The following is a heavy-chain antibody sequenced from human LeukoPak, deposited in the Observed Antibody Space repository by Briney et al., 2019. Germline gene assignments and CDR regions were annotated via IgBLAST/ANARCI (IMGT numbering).Heavy chain of an antibody. V-gene: IGHV5-51*01. D-gene: IGHD3-22*01. J-gene: IGHJ4*02. Sequence: GEPLKISCKGSGYSFTSYWIGWVRQMPGKGLEWMGIIYPGDSDTRYSPSFQGQVTISADKSISTAYLQWSSLKASDTAMYYCARLGSSYYYDSSGYYNYFDYWGQGTLVTVSS. CDR3: ARLGSSYYYDSSGYYNYFDY. CDR2: IYPGDSDT. CDR1: GYSFTSYW.